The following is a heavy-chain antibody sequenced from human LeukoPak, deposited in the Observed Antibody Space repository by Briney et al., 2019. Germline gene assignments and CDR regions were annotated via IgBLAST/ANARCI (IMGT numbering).Heavy chain of an antibody. CDR1: GFTFSSYW. CDR3: ARYVYDSTGYSFDY. V-gene: IGHV3-7*03. D-gene: IGHD3-22*01. CDR2: IKQDGSEK. J-gene: IGHJ4*02. Sequence: PGGSLRLSCAASGFTFSSYWMSWVRQAPGKGLEWVANIKQDGSEKYYVDSVKGRFTISRDNAKNSLYLQMNSLRAEDTALYYCARYVYDSTGYSFDYWGQGTLVTVSS.